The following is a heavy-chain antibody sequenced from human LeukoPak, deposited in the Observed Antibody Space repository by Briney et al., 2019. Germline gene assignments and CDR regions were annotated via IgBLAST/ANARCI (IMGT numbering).Heavy chain of an antibody. CDR1: GFSFGGHA. Sequence: GGSLRLSCAASGFSFGGHAMAWVRQAPGKGLEWVSSISGSGATTNYADAVKGRFTISRDNSKNTLYLQMNTLRVEDTALYYCAKDRAGYNVKGSDYWGQGTLVTVSS. V-gene: IGHV3-23*01. CDR3: AKDRAGYNVKGSDY. J-gene: IGHJ4*02. CDR2: ISGSGATT. D-gene: IGHD5-24*01.